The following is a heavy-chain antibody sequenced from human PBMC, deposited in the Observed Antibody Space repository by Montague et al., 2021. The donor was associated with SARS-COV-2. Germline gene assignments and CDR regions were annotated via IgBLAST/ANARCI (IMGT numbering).Heavy chain of an antibody. J-gene: IGHJ6*02. V-gene: IGHV4-31*03. CDR1: GGSISSGGYY. CDR3: ARVEFDGGYDSVPLDV. Sequence: TLSPTCTVSGGSISSGGYYWSWIRQHPGKGLEWIGYIYYSGSTYYNPCLKSRVTISVDTSKNQFSLKLSSVTAADTAVYYCARVEFDGGYDSVPLDVWGQGTTVTVSS. CDR2: IYYSGST. D-gene: IGHD5-12*01.